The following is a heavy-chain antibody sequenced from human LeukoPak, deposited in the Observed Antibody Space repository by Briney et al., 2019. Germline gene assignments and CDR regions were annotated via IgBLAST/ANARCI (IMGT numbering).Heavy chain of an antibody. CDR3: ARGTMTTVTYYFDY. D-gene: IGHD4-17*01. V-gene: IGHV4-34*01. CDR2: INHSGST. Sequence: SETLSLTCAVYGGSFTGYYWSWIRQPPGKGLEWIGEINHSGSTNYNPSLKSRVTISVDTSKNQFSLKLSSVTAADTAVYYCARGTMTTVTYYFDYWGQGTLVTVSS. J-gene: IGHJ4*02. CDR1: GGSFTGYY.